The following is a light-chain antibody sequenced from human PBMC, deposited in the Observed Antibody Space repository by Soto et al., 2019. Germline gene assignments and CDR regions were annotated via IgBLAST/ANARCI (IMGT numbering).Light chain of an antibody. V-gene: IGKV1-8*01. CDR1: QDISSY. J-gene: IGKJ3*01. CDR3: QQYYSYPQVT. CDR2: AAS. Sequence: AIRMTQSPSSFSASTGDRVTITCRASQDISSYLAWYQQKPGKAPKLLIYAASTLQSGVPSRFSGSGSGTDFTLTISCLQSEDFATYYCQQYYSYPQVTFGPGTKVDIK.